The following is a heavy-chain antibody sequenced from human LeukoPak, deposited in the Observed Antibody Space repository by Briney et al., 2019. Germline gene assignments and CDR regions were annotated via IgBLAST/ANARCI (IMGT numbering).Heavy chain of an antibody. J-gene: IGHJ4*02. D-gene: IGHD3-9*01. CDR3: ARDFPARYDILTGSF. Sequence: GGSLRLSCAASGFTFSSYEMNWVRQAPGKGLEWVSYISSSGSTIYYADSVKGRFTISRDKAKNSLYLQMNSLRAEDTAVYYCARDFPARYDILTGSFWGQGTLVTVSS. CDR1: GFTFSSYE. V-gene: IGHV3-48*03. CDR2: ISSSGSTI.